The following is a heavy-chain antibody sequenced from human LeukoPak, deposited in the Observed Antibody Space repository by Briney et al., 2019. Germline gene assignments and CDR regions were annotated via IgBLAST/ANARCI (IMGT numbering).Heavy chain of an antibody. CDR3: ARDFAAAVG. V-gene: IGHV3-7*01. J-gene: IGHJ4*02. D-gene: IGHD2-15*01. CDR2: TKQDGSET. Sequence: PGRSLRLSCAASGFTFSNYRMSWVRQAPGKGLEWVANTKQDGSETHYVDSVRGRFIVSRDNAVFLQMNSLGVEDTAIYYCARDFAAAVGWGQGTLVTVSS. CDR1: GFTFSNYR.